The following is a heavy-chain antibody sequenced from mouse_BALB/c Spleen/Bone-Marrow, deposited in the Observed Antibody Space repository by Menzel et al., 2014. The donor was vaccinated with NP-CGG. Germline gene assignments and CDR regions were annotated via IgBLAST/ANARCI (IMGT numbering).Heavy chain of an antibody. D-gene: IGHD1-1*01. CDR3: ARWITTVVAPYVMDY. CDR2: IYPGDGDT. CDR1: GYAFSSYW. V-gene: IGHV1-80*01. Sequence: VQGVESGAELVRPGSSVKISCKASGYAFSSYWMNWVKQRPGQGLEWIGQIYPGDGDTNYNGKFKGKATLTADKSSSTAYMQLSSLTSEDSAVYFCARWITTVVAPYVMDYWGQGTSVTVFS. J-gene: IGHJ4*01.